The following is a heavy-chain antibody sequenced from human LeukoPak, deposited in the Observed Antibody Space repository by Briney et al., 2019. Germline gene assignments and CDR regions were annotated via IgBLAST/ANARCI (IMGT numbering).Heavy chain of an antibody. D-gene: IGHD5-18*01. Sequence: PGGSLRLSCAASGFTFSSYDMHWVRQATGKGLEWVSAIGTAGDTYYPGSVKGRFTISRENAKNSLYLQMNSLRAGDTAVYYCARSGRRGYSYGYRFKYYFDYWGQGTLVTVSS. CDR3: ARSGRRGYSYGYRFKYYFDY. CDR1: GFTFSSYD. J-gene: IGHJ4*02. CDR2: IGTAGDT. V-gene: IGHV3-13*01.